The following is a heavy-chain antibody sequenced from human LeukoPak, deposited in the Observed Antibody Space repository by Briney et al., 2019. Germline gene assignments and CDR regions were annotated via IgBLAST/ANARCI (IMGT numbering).Heavy chain of an antibody. V-gene: IGHV3-23*01. CDR3: AKGAKDY. CDR1: GFTFSSYA. CDR2: ISGSGDST. Sequence: GESLRLPCAASGFTFSSYAMSWVRQAPGKGLEWVLTISGSGDSTYYADSVKGRFTISRDISKNTLYLQMNNLRAEDTALYYCAKGAKDYWGQGTLVTVSS. J-gene: IGHJ4*02.